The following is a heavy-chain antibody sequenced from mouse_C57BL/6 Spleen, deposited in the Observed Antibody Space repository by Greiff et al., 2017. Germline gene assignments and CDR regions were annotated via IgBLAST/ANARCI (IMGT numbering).Heavy chain of an antibody. V-gene: IGHV5-17*01. CDR1: GFTFSDYG. J-gene: IGHJ3*01. CDR2: ISSGSSTI. D-gene: IGHD2-4*01. Sequence: EVQLVESGGGLVKPGGSLKLSCAASGFTFSDYGMHWVRQAPEKGLEWVAYISSGSSTIYYADTVKGRFTISRDNAKNTLFLQMTSLRSEDTAMYYCARDYDYDLAWFACWGQGTLVTVSA. CDR3: ARDYDYDLAWFAC.